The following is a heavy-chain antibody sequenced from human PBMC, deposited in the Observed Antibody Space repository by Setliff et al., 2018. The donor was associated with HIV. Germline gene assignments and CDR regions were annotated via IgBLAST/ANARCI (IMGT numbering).Heavy chain of an antibody. D-gene: IGHD3-10*01. CDR3: PSGPLLCFPL. Sequence: SETLSLTCTVSGGSITRRTNNYWGWIRQPPGKGLEWIGNILYGGTTFYNQSLNGRVTISVDTSKNQFSLRLRSVTAADTAMYYCPSGPLLCFPLWGQGTLVTVSS. CDR2: ILYGGTT. V-gene: IGHV4-39*07. CDR1: GGSITRRTNNY. J-gene: IGHJ4*02.